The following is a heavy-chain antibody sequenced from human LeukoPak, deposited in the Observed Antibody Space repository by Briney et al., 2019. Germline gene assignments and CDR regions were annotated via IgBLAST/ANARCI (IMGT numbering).Heavy chain of an antibody. CDR1: GDSISSYY. J-gene: IGHJ4*02. CDR2: TYYHGGT. CDR3: ARHSGRTGSSH. Sequence: SETLSLTCTVSGDSISSYYWSWIRQPPGKGLEWIGYTYYHGGTNYNPSLKGRVTISIDTSKSQFSLKLTSVTAADTAVYYCARHSGRTGSSHWGQGTLVTVSS. D-gene: IGHD1-26*01. V-gene: IGHV4-59*01.